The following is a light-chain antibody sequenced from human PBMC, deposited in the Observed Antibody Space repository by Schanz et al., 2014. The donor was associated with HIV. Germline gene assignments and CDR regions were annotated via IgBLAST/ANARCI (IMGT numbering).Light chain of an antibody. CDR1: SSNFGAGSD. Sequence: QSVLTQPPSVSGAPGQTVTISCTGSSSNFGAGSDVHWYRHLPGTAPELLIYGNTNRPSGVPDRFSGSRSGTSASLAITGLQAADEADYYCQSYDTNLSGWVFGGGTKLTVL. CDR3: QSYDTNLSGWV. V-gene: IGLV1-40*01. J-gene: IGLJ3*02. CDR2: GNT.